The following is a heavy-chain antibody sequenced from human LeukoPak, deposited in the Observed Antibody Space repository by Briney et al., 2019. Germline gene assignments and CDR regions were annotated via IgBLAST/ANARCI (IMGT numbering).Heavy chain of an antibody. V-gene: IGHV5-51*01. Sequence: GESLKISCEASGYNFHAYWIGWVRQKPGKGLEWMGIIYPGDSDTKYSPSFEGQVTISADRSINTAYMHWDSLKASDNAIYYCAGGNQVRGIIFDHWGQGSLVTVSS. CDR1: GYNFHAYW. CDR3: AGGNQVRGIIFDH. CDR2: IYPGDSDT. J-gene: IGHJ4*02. D-gene: IGHD3-10*01.